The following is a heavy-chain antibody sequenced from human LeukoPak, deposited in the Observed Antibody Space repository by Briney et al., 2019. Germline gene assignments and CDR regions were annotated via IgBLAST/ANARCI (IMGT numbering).Heavy chain of an antibody. J-gene: IGHJ4*02. D-gene: IGHD5-18*01. V-gene: IGHV3-7*01. CDR3: ARDLAYSRLDY. CDR2: IKQDGSEK. Sequence: GGSLRLSCGASGFTFSNAWMNWVRQAPGKGLEWGANIKQDGSEKYSADSVKGRFTISRDNAENSLYLQMSSLRVEDTAFYYCARDLAYSRLDYWGQGMLVTVSS. CDR1: GFTFSNAW.